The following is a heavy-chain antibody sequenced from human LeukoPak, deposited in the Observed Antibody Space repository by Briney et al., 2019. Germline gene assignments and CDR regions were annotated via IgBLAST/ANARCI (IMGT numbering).Heavy chain of an antibody. CDR1: GFTFSSYW. CDR3: AELGITMIGGV. V-gene: IGHV3-48*04. CDR2: ISSSGSTI. D-gene: IGHD3-10*02. Sequence: GGSLRLSCAASGFTFSSYWMSWVRQAPGKGLEWVSYISSSGSTIYYADSVKGRFTISRGNAKNSLYLQMNSLRAEDTAVYYCAELGITMIGGVWGKGTTVTISS. J-gene: IGHJ6*04.